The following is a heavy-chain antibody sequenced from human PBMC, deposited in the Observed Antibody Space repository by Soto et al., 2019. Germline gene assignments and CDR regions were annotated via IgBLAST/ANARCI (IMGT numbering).Heavy chain of an antibody. CDR2: ISAYNGNT. Sequence: ASVKVSCKASGYTFTSYGISWVRQAPGQGLEWMGWISAYNGNTNYAQKLQGRVTMTTDTSTSTAYMELRSLRSDDTAVYYCARVASFSVVAARPVFDFWGQGTLVIVSS. CDR1: GYTFTSYG. CDR3: ARVASFSVVAARPVFDF. D-gene: IGHD2-15*01. J-gene: IGHJ4*02. V-gene: IGHV1-18*01.